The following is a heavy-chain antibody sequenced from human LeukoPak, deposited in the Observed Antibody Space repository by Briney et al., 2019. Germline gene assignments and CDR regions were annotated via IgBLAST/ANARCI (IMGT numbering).Heavy chain of an antibody. CDR2: FKSKNRGV. CDR3: AKYPVDGYSHFDY. Sequence: ASVMVSCKASGYTLTDHHVIWVRQAPGQGPEWVAWFKSKNRGVAYAQEFQGRVTMTRDTSTNTAYMELSSLRFDDTAIYYCAKYPVDGYSHFDYWGQGTLVTVSS. CDR1: GYTLTDHH. D-gene: IGHD5-24*01. J-gene: IGHJ4*02. V-gene: IGHV1-2*02.